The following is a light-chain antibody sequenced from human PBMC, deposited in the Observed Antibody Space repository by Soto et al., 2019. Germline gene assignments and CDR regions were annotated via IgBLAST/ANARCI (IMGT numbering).Light chain of an antibody. CDR1: TSDVGGYNY. V-gene: IGLV2-14*01. J-gene: IGLJ1*01. Sequence: QSALAQPASVSGSRGQSITISCTGTTSDVGGYNYVCWYQQHPGKAPKLMIYEVSNRPSGVSTRFSGSKSGNTASLTISGLQAEDEADYYCSSYTSSSTLYVFGTGTKVTVL. CDR2: EVS. CDR3: SSYTSSSTLYV.